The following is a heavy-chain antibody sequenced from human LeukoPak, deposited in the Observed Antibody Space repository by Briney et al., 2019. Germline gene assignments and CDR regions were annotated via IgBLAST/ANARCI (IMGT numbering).Heavy chain of an antibody. D-gene: IGHD2-2*01. J-gene: IGHJ4*02. V-gene: IGHV3-21*01. CDR2: ISGSSSYI. Sequence: GGSLRLSCAVSGFTYSGYSMGWVRQAPGKGLEWVSSISGSSSYIYYADSVKGRFTISRDNAKDSLYLQMNSLRAEDTAVYYCARGLNRNSWPYFDYWGQGTLVTVSS. CDR1: GFTYSGYS. CDR3: ARGLNRNSWPYFDY.